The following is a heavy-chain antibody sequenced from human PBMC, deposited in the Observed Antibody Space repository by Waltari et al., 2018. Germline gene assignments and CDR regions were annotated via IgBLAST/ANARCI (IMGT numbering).Heavy chain of an antibody. CDR3: ARGGSYSSSPEYFQH. V-gene: IGHV4-39*07. CDR2: IYYSGIT. J-gene: IGHJ1*01. D-gene: IGHD6-6*01. Sequence: QLQLQESGPGLVKPSETLSLTCTVSGGSISSSSYYWGWIRQPPGKGLEWIGSIYYSGITYYHPSLTSRVTISVDTSKHQFSLNLSSVTAADTAVYYCARGGSYSSSPEYFQHWGQGTLFTVSS. CDR1: GGSISSSSYY.